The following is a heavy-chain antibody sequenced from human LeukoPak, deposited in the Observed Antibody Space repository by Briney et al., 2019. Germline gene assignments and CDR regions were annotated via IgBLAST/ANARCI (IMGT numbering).Heavy chain of an antibody. J-gene: IGHJ4*02. Sequence: GGSLRLSCAVSGFTVSSNSMSWVRQAPGKGLEWVSLIYSGGSTYYADSVKGRFTISRDNSKNTLYLQMNSLRAEDTAVYYCARVGFDYWGQGTLVTVSS. CDR2: IYSGGST. V-gene: IGHV3-66*01. CDR1: GFTVSSNS. CDR3: ARVGFDY.